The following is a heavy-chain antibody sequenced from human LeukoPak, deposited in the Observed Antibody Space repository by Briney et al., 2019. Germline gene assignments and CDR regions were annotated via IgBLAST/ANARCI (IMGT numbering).Heavy chain of an antibody. CDR3: VRDMSTADLDH. V-gene: IGHV3-7*01. CDR2: INHNGNVD. D-gene: IGHD5/OR15-5a*01. J-gene: IGHJ4*02. Sequence: GGSLRLSCAASGFTFSSYWMNWARQAPGKGLEWVASINHNGNVDYYVDSVKGRFTMSRDNAKNTLYLQMDSLRAEDTAVYYCVRDMSTADLDHWGLGTLVTVFS. CDR1: GFTFSSYW.